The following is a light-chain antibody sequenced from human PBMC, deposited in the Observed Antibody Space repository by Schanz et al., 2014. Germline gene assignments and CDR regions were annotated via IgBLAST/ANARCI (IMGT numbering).Light chain of an antibody. V-gene: IGLV2-14*01. CDR3: TSYTSTSTWV. Sequence: QSALTQPASVSGSPGQSITISCTGTISDVGAYDFVSWYQQRPGKAPKLMIYAVSSRPSGVSNRFSGSKSGNTASLTISGLQAEDEADYYCTSYTSTSTWVFGGGTKLTVL. CDR1: ISDVGAYDF. CDR2: AVS. J-gene: IGLJ3*02.